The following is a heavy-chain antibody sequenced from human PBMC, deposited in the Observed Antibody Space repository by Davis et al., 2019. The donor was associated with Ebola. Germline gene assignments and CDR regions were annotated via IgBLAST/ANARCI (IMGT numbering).Heavy chain of an antibody. J-gene: IGHJ4*02. V-gene: IGHV4-39*01. D-gene: IGHD1-7*01. CDR3: ARLSGLGTTVDF. CDR2: FYYSGTT. Sequence: PSETLSLTCLVSDDSMTSSSYYWGWIRQSPGKGPEWIGSFYYSGTTFYNPSYKSRVTITADASRHQFSLRVTSVTAADTAVSYCARLSGLGTTVDFWGQGTLVTVSS. CDR1: DDSMTSSSYY.